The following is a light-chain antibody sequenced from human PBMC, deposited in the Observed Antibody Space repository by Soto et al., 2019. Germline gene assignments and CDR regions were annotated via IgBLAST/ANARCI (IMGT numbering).Light chain of an antibody. CDR2: ANI. CDR3: QSYDSTLSARYV. CDR1: RSNIGAGYD. J-gene: IGLJ1*01. V-gene: IGLV1-40*01. Sequence: QSVLTQPPSVSGAPGQRGTISCTGSRSNIGAGYDVHWYQQRPGAAPKLLISANINRPSGVPDRFSGSKSGTSASLAITGLQADDEGDYYCQSYDSTLSARYVFGTGTKLTV.